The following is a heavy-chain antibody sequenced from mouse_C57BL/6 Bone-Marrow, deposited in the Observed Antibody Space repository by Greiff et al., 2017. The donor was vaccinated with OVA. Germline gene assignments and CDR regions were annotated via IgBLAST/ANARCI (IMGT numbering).Heavy chain of an antibody. Sequence: VQLQQSGPGLVAPSQSLSITCTVSGFSLTSYGVSWVRQPPGKGLEWLGVIWGDGSTNYHSALISRLSISKDNSKSQVFLKLNSLQTDDTATYYWASSTMVTTRAWFAYWGQGTLVTVSA. CDR1: GFSLTSYG. CDR3: ASSTMVTTRAWFAY. D-gene: IGHD2-2*01. CDR2: IWGDGST. V-gene: IGHV2-3*01. J-gene: IGHJ3*01.